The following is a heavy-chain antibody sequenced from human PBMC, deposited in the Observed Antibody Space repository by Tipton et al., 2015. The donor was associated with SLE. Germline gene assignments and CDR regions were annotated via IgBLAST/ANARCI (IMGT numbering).Heavy chain of an antibody. Sequence: SLRLSCSVSGFTFSDHYMSWIRQAPGKGLEWLAYISSSDTTTYYADSVKGRFTISRDNAKESLFLQMNNLRADDTAVYYCARASQYDYWTPRKPIDYWGQGTLVTVSS. CDR2: ISSSDTTT. CDR3: ARASQYDYWTPRKPIDY. J-gene: IGHJ4*02. D-gene: IGHD3-3*01. CDR1: GFTFSDHY. V-gene: IGHV3-11*04.